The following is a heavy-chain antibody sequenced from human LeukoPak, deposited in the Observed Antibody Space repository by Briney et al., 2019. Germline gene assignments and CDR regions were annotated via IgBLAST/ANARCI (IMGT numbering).Heavy chain of an antibody. CDR1: GFTFSDYT. V-gene: IGHV3-21*01. D-gene: IGHD4-17*01. CDR2: ISSGGTYK. Sequence: GGSLRLSCAASGFTFSDYTMNWVRQAPGKGLEWVSSISSGGTYKYYADSVKGRFTISRDNAQNSLYLQMNSLRAEDSSVYYCARDPRGVTTTADDYWGQGTLVTVSS. CDR3: ARDPRGVTTTADDY. J-gene: IGHJ4*02.